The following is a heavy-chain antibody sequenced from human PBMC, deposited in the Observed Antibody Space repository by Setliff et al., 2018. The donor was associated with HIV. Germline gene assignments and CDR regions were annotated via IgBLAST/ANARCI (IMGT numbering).Heavy chain of an antibody. CDR2: LYVSGDT. V-gene: IGHV4-4*07. D-gene: IGHD6-13*01. CDR3: ARDQFQGAAAGTVPPDY. J-gene: IGHJ4*02. Sequence: SETLSLTCYVTDDPISSYYWSWVRQPAGKGLEWIGRLYVSGDTNYNPSLKSRVTMSLDTSKNQVSLRLTSVTAADTAVYYCARDQFQGAAAGTVPPDYWGQGTLVTVSS. CDR1: DDPISSYY.